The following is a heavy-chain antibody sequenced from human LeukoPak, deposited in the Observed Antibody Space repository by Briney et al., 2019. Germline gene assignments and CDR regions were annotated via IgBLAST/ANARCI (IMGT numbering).Heavy chain of an antibody. J-gene: IGHJ4*02. D-gene: IGHD3-10*01. CDR1: GYSFTSYW. Sequence: GESLKISCKGSGYSFTSYWIGWVRQMPGKGLEWMGIIYPGDSDTRYSPSFQGQVTISADESISTAYLQWSSLKASDTATYYCARPVGITMVRGVITPYYFDYWGQGTLVTVSS. CDR3: ARPVGITMVRGVITPYYFDY. CDR2: IYPGDSDT. V-gene: IGHV5-51*01.